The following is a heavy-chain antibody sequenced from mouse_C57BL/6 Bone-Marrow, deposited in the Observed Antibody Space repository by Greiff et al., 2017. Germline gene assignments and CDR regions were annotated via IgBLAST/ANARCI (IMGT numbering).Heavy chain of an antibody. J-gene: IGHJ2*01. CDR3: AKRGKKEVFDY. V-gene: IGHV2-5*01. CDR2: IWRGGST. CDR1: GFSLTSYG. Sequence: QVQLKDSGPGLVQPSPSLSITCTVSGFSLTSYGVHWVRQSPGKGLEWLGVIWRGGSTDYNAAFMSRLRITKDNSKSQVFFKMNSHQADDTAIYYSAKRGKKEVFDYWGQGTTLTVSS.